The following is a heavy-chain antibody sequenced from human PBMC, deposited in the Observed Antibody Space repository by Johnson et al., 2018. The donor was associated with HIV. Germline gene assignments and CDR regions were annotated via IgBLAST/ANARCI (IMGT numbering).Heavy chain of an antibody. J-gene: IGHJ3*01. CDR2: IYSGGST. D-gene: IGHD6-13*01. CDR3: ARDGESQQLPLGDAFDV. CDR1: GFTVSSNY. V-gene: IGHV3-66*01. Sequence: VQLVESGGGVVQPGGSLRLSCAAFGFTVSSNYMSWVRQAPGKGLEWVSVIYSGGSTYYADSVRGRFNISRDNSRNTLYLQMNSLRAEDTAMYYCARDGESQQLPLGDAFDVWGQGTLVTVSS.